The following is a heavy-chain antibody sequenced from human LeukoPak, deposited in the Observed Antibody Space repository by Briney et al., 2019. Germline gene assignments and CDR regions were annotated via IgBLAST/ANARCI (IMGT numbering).Heavy chain of an antibody. J-gene: IGHJ1*01. CDR3: ATYSRLNAREFQC. V-gene: IGHV3-30*03. CDR2: ISYDGSNK. D-gene: IGHD3-10*02. CDR1: GFTFSSYG. Sequence: GGSLRLSCAASGFTFSSYGMHWVRQAPGKGLEWVAVISYDGSNKYYADSVKGRFTISRDNAKNSLYLQMNSLRAEDTAIYYCATYSRLNAREFQCWGQGTVVTVSS.